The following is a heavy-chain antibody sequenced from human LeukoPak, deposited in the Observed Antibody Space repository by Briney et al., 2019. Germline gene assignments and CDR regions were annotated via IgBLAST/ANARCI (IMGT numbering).Heavy chain of an antibody. CDR2: IYYSGST. J-gene: IGHJ4*02. CDR3: ATVVPAVRTLDY. V-gene: IGHV4-39*01. Sequence: PSETLSLTCTVSGGSISSSSYYWGWIRQPPGKGLEWIGSIYYSGSTYYNPSLKSRVTISVDTSKNQFSLKLSSVTAADTAVYYCATVVPAVRTLDYWGQGVLVTVSS. D-gene: IGHD2-2*01. CDR1: GGSISSSSYY.